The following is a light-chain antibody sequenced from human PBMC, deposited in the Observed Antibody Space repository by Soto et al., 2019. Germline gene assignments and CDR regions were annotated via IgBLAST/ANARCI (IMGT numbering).Light chain of an antibody. Sequence: QSVLTQPRSVSGSPGQSVTISCTATGNEVGHHNLVSWYQQHPGKVPKLIIYEVSKRSSRVPDRFSGSKSGNTASLVISGLQVDDEADYYCCAHTERKPHVFGTGTKLTVL. CDR3: CAHTERKPHV. V-gene: IGLV2-11*01. CDR1: GNEVGHHNL. CDR2: EVS. J-gene: IGLJ1*01.